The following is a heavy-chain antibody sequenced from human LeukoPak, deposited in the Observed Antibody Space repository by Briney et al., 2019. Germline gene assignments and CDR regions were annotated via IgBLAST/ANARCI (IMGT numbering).Heavy chain of an antibody. V-gene: IGHV1-69*13. CDR2: IIPIFCTA. Sequence: SVKVSCKASGGSFSIYAISWVLQAPGQGLGWMGGIIPIFCTANYAQKFQGRDTINADESTSPAYMELSSLRSEDTAVYYCARDLNPDTAMGMDWFDPWGQGTLVTVSS. CDR1: GGSFSIYA. D-gene: IGHD5-18*01. CDR3: ARDLNPDTAMGMDWFDP. J-gene: IGHJ5*02.